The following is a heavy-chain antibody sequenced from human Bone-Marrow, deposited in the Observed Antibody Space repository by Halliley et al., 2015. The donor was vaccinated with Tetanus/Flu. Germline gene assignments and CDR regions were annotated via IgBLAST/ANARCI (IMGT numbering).Heavy chain of an antibody. Sequence: LGWVANIKEDASEGFYVDSGKGRFTISRDNIKNSVSLQMNNLRAEDTAVYYCARDNYYKLDYWGQGTLVTVSS. CDR3: ARDNYYKLDY. J-gene: IGHJ4*02. D-gene: IGHD3-22*01. V-gene: IGHV3-7*03. CDR2: IKEDASEG.